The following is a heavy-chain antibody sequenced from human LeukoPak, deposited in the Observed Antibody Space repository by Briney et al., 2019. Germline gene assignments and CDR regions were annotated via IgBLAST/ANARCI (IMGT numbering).Heavy chain of an antibody. CDR1: GFTFSSYG. CDR2: INSDGSRT. V-gene: IGHV3-74*01. D-gene: IGHD3-22*01. Sequence: GRSLRLSCAASGFTFSSYGMYWVRQAPGRGLVWVGRINSDGSRTSYADSVKGRVTISRDNAKNTLYLQMNSLRAEDTAIYYCVRGYYDSSGYYGPYFDYWGQGTLVTVSS. CDR3: VRGYYDSSGYYGPYFDY. J-gene: IGHJ4*02.